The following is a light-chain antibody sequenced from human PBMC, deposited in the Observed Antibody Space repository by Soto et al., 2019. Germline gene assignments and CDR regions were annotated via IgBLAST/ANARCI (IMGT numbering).Light chain of an antibody. CDR1: QSISSW. CDR2: KAS. J-gene: IGKJ1*01. V-gene: IGKV1-5*03. CDR3: QQYNSYPWT. Sequence: DIQMTHSPSTLSSSVVYRVTITCLGSQSISSWLAWYQQKPGKAPKLLIYKASSLESGVPSRFSGSGSETEFTLTISSLQPDDFATYYCQQYNSYPWTFGQGTKVDIK.